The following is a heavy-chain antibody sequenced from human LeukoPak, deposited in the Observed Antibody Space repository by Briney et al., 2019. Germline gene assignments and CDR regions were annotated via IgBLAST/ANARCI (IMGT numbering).Heavy chain of an antibody. V-gene: IGHV4-30-2*01. Sequence: PSQTLSLTCAVSGGSISSGGYSWSWIRQPPGKGLEWTGYIYHSGSTYYNPSLKSRVTISVDRSKNQFSLKLSSVTAADTAVYYCARDRETTGAWFDPWGQGTLVTVSS. D-gene: IGHD2-8*02. J-gene: IGHJ5*02. CDR3: ARDRETTGAWFDP. CDR1: GGSISSGGYS. CDR2: IYHSGST.